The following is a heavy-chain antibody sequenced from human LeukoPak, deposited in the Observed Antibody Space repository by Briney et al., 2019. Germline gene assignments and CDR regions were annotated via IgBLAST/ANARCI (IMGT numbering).Heavy chain of an antibody. V-gene: IGHV3-7*01. CDR2: IKQDGSER. D-gene: IGHD4-11*01. CDR1: GFTFSSYA. J-gene: IGHJ4*02. Sequence: PGGSLRLSCAASGFTFSSYAMSWVRQAPGKGLEWVANIKQDGSERYYVDSVKGRFTISRDNAKNSLYLQMNSLRAEDTAVYYCAREAFLNYGTFDYWGQGTLVTVSS. CDR3: AREAFLNYGTFDY.